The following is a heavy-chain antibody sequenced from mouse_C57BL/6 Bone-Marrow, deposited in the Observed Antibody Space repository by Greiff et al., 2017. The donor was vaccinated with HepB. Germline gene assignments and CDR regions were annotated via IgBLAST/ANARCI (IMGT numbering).Heavy chain of an antibody. Sequence: EVQVVESGGGLVKPGGSLKLSCAASGFTFSSYAMSWVRQTPEKRLEWVATISDGGSYTYYPDNVKGRFTISRDNAKNNLYLQMSHLKSEDTAMYYCARVENYYYGSSGYFDVWGTGTTVTVSS. CDR2: ISDGGSYT. V-gene: IGHV5-4*01. CDR3: ARVENYYYGSSGYFDV. D-gene: IGHD1-1*01. J-gene: IGHJ1*03. CDR1: GFTFSSYA.